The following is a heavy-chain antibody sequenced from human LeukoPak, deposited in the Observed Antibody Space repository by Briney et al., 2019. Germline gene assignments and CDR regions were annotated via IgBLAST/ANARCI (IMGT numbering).Heavy chain of an antibody. CDR3: ARGGSDWPYYFDY. D-gene: IGHD6-19*01. Sequence: GGSLRLSCAASGFTVSSNYMSWVRQAPGKGLEWVSVIYSGGSTYYADFMKGRFTISRDNSKNTLYLQMDSLRAEDTAVYYCARGGSDWPYYFDYWGQGTLVTVSS. V-gene: IGHV3-53*01. CDR1: GFTVSSNY. CDR2: IYSGGST. J-gene: IGHJ4*02.